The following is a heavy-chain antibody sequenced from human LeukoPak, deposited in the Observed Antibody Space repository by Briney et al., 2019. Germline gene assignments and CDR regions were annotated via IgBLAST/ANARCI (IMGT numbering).Heavy chain of an antibody. CDR3: ARVRGYSYEGDY. Sequence: GGSLRLSCAASGSTFSSYWMRWVRQAPGKGLVWVSRINSEGSSTSYADSVKGRFTISRDNAKNTLYLQMNSLRAEDTAVYYCARVRGYSYEGDYWGQGTLVTVSS. V-gene: IGHV3-74*01. D-gene: IGHD5-18*01. CDR1: GSTFSSYW. CDR2: INSEGSST. J-gene: IGHJ4*02.